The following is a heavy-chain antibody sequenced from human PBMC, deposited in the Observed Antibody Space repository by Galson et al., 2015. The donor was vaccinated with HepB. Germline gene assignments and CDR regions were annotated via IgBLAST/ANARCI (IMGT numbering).Heavy chain of an antibody. CDR2: TYFRSKWYY. V-gene: IGHV6-1*01. Sequence: CAISGDSVSGNIVSWNWIRQSPSGGLEWLGGTYFRSKWYYDYAVSVKSRITINPDTSENQFSLQLHSVTPEDTAVYYCAGAGYCRSTYCFFAYWGQGTLVTVSS. CDR1: GDSVSGNIVS. D-gene: IGHD2-2*01. J-gene: IGHJ4*02. CDR3: AGAGYCRSTYCFFAY.